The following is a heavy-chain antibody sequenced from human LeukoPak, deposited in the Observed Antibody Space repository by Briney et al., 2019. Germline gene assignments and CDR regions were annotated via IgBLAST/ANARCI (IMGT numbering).Heavy chain of an antibody. CDR1: GFTFSSYA. CDR3: AKWRDFDY. V-gene: IGHV3-30*18. J-gene: IGHJ4*02. CDR2: ISYDGSNK. Sequence: GGSLRLSCAASGFTFSSYAMSWVRQAPGKGVEWVAVISYDGSNKYYADSVKGRFTISRDNSKNTLYLQMNSLRAEDTAVYYCAKWRDFDYWGQGTLVTVSS.